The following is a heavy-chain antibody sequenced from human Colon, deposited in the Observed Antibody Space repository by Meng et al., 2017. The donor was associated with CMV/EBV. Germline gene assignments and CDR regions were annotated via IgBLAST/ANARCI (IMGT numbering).Heavy chain of an antibody. D-gene: IGHD2-2*02. CDR1: GFTFGDYA. J-gene: IGHJ6*02. CDR3: TRDPGYCSSTSCYTPNYYYGMDV. Sequence: GGSLRLSCTASGFTFGDYAMSWVRQAPGKGLEWVGFIRSKAYGGTTEYAASVKGRFTISRDDSKSIAYLQMNSLKTEDTAVYYCTRDPGYCSSTSCYTPNYYYGMDVWGRGTTVTVSS. CDR2: IRSKAYGGTT. V-gene: IGHV3-49*04.